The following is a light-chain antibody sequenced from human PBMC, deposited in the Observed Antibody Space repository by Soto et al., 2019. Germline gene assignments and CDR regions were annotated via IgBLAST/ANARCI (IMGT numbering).Light chain of an antibody. CDR1: HNDIGTYDY. J-gene: IGLJ1*01. V-gene: IGLV2-14*03. Sequence: QSALTQPTSVSGSPGQSITISCTGNHNDIGTYDYVSWYQQHPGRAPRLLIHGVTTRPSGISGRFSASKSGLTASLTISGLQPEDEADYYCSSYTVSRTYVFGTGTKLTVL. CDR2: GVT. CDR3: SSYTVSRTYV.